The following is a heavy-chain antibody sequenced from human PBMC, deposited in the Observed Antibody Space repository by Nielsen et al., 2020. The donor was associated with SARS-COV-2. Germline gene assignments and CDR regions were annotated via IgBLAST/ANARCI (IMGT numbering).Heavy chain of an antibody. CDR1: DNTFFSFN. CDR3: AREGPRHYDILTGDAFDI. Sequence: ASVKVSCKASDNTFFSFNIIWVRQAPGQGLEWMGWISAYNGNTNYAQKLQGRVTMTTDTSTSTAYMELRSLRSDDTAVYYCAREGPRHYDILTGDAFDIWGQGTMVTVSS. V-gene: IGHV1-18*04. D-gene: IGHD3-9*01. CDR2: ISAYNGNT. J-gene: IGHJ3*02.